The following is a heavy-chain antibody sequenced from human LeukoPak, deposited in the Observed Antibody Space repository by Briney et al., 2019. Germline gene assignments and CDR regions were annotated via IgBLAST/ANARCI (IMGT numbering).Heavy chain of an antibody. CDR2: IYSGGST. CDR3: ARDYSPSWSGYYKAKAFDI. CDR1: GFTVSSNY. D-gene: IGHD3-3*01. J-gene: IGHJ3*02. V-gene: IGHV3-66*01. Sequence: GGSLRLSCAASGFTVSSNYMSWVRQAPGKGLEWVSVIYSGGSTYYADSVKGRFTISRDNAKNSLYLQMNSLRAEDTAVYYCARDYSPSWSGYYKAKAFDIWGQGTMVTVSS.